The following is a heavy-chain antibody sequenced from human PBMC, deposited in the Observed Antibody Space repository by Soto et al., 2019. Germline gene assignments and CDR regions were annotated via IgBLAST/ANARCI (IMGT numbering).Heavy chain of an antibody. J-gene: IGHJ6*02. Sequence: QVQLLESGGGVVQPGRSLRLSCAASGFTFSSYAMHWVRQAPGKGLEWVAVISYDGSNKYYADSVKGRFTISRDNSKNTLYLQMNSLRAEDTAVYYCARAEPPLVVPPGMDVWGQGTTVTVSS. CDR2: ISYDGSNK. CDR3: ARAEPPLVVPPGMDV. CDR1: GFTFSSYA. D-gene: IGHD3-10*02. V-gene: IGHV3-30-3*01.